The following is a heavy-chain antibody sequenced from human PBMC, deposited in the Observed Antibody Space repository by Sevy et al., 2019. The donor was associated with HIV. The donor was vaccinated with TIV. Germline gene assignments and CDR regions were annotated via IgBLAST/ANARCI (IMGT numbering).Heavy chain of an antibody. CDR3: ARGPGHYSIDY. CDR1: GFTFNTYS. D-gene: IGHD2-21*01. Sequence: GGSLRLSCAASGFTFNTYSLIWVRQTPGKGLEWLSFIGTAAGVTYYADSVKGRFTISRDKAKNSLYLQMNSLRDEYTAVYYCARGPGHYSIDYWGQGTLVTVSS. V-gene: IGHV3-48*02. J-gene: IGHJ4*02. CDR2: IGTAAGVT.